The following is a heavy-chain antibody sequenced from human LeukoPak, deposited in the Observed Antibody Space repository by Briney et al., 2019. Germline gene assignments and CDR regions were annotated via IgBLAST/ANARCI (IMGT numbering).Heavy chain of an antibody. Sequence: SETLSLXCTVSGGSISSYYWSWIRQPPGKGLEWIGYIYYSGSTNYNPSLKSRVTISVDTSKNQFSLKLSSVTAADTAVYYCARTYDSSGYYGRAFDIWGQGTMVTVSS. V-gene: IGHV4-59*01. D-gene: IGHD3-22*01. CDR2: IYYSGST. CDR1: GGSISSYY. CDR3: ARTYDSSGYYGRAFDI. J-gene: IGHJ3*02.